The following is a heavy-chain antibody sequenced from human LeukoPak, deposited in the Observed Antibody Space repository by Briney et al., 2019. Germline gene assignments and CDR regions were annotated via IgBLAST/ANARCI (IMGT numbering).Heavy chain of an antibody. CDR2: ITGSGYYT. D-gene: IGHD2-8*01. CDR1: GFKFTTFA. CDR3: AKAPDFTDTKHELDY. Sequence: PGGSLRLSCAASGFKFTTFAMTLVRQAPGKGLEWVSTITGSGYYTYYADSVKGRFTVSRDNSKNTLYLHMNSLRAEDTALYYCAKAPDFTDTKHELDYWGQGTLVTVSS. V-gene: IGHV3-23*01. J-gene: IGHJ4*02.